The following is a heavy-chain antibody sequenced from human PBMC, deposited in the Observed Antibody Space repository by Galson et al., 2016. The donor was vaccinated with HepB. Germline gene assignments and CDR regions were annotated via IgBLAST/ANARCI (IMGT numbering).Heavy chain of an antibody. CDR2: ISGSGGRT. CDR3: AKDGYFASGSALYGMDV. J-gene: IGHJ6*02. V-gene: IGHV3-23*01. Sequence: SLRLSCAASGFRFSSYAVSWVRQAPGKGLEWVSGISGSGGRTYYEDSVKGRFTISRDTSKNTVYLQMNSLGVEDTALYYCAKDGYFASGSALYGMDVWGQGTTVTVSS. D-gene: IGHD3-10*01. CDR1: GFRFSSYA.